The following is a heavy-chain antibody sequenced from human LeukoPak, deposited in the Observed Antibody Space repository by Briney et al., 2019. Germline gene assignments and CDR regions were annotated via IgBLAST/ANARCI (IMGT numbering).Heavy chain of an antibody. CDR1: GGSISSYH. Sequence: SETLSLTFTVSGGSISSYHWNWIRQSPGKGPEWIGYIYYSGGTNYNPSLKRRVTMSVDTSKNQFSLKLSSVTAADTAVYYCARVRYNWNRDFDYWGQGTLVTVSS. CDR3: ARVRYNWNRDFDY. D-gene: IGHD1-20*01. V-gene: IGHV4-59*08. CDR2: IYYSGGT. J-gene: IGHJ4*02.